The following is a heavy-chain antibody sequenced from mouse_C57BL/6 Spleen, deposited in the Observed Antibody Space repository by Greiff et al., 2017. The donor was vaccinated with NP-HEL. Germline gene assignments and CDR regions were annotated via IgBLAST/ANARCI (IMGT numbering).Heavy chain of an antibody. CDR1: GFSFNTYA. D-gene: IGHD1-1*01. V-gene: IGHV10-1*01. J-gene: IGHJ2*01. Sequence: EVHLVESGGGLVQPKGSLKLSCAASGFSFNTYAMNWVRQAPGKGLEWVARIRSKSNNYATYYADSVKDRFTISRDDSESMLYLQMNNLKTEDTAMYYCVRGFYYYGQLDYFDYWGQGTTLTVSS. CDR2: IRSKSNNYAT. CDR3: VRGFYYYGQLDYFDY.